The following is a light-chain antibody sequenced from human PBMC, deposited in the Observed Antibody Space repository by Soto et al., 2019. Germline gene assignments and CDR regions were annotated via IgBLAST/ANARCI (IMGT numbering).Light chain of an antibody. Sequence: DIQMTQSPSSLSASVGDRVTITCRASQSITGYLNWYQQKPGKAPKLLIYAASSLQSGVPSRFSGSGSVTDFTLNISSLQRDDFATYFCQQSLGIPYTFGQGTRLETK. CDR1: QSITGY. CDR3: QQSLGIPYT. CDR2: AAS. V-gene: IGKV1-39*01. J-gene: IGKJ2*01.